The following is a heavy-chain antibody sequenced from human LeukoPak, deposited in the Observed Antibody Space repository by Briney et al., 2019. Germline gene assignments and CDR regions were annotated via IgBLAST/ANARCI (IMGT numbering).Heavy chain of an antibody. CDR2: INHSGST. CDR1: GGSFRVYY. J-gene: IGHJ4*02. D-gene: IGHD3-10*01. CDR3: ARRPLSPVRAFFDY. Sequence: SETLSLTCAVYGGSFRVYYWSWIRQPPGQGLEWIGEINHSGSTNYTPSLTSRVTISVDTSKNQCSLTLSSVTAADTAVYYCARRPLSPVRAFFDYWGQGTLVTVSS. V-gene: IGHV4-34*01.